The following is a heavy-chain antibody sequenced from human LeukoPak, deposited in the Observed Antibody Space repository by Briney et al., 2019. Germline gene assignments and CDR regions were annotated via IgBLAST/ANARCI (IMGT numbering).Heavy chain of an antibody. J-gene: IGHJ3*01. CDR1: GYKYIHYY. CDR2: ISPHSGGT. V-gene: IGHV1-2*02. D-gene: IGHD3-9*01. Sequence: ASVKDSRKATGYKYIHYYIHGIRHAGGQGVAWMGWISPHSGGTRHAPKYQGSVTMSSDTPINTAFMELRSLRADDTAVFYCARVDRLFFITQKTGYEIWGQGTRVTVSS. CDR3: ARVDRLFFITQKTGYEI.